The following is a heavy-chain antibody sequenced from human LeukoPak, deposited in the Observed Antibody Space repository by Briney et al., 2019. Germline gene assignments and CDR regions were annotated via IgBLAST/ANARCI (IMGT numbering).Heavy chain of an antibody. D-gene: IGHD3-22*01. CDR3: ARDTRSDYDSSGYVPYYFDY. Sequence: SVKASCKASGGTFSSYAISWVRQAPGQGLEWMGGIIPIFGTANYAQKFQGRVTITTDESTSTAYMELSSLRSEDTAVYYCARDTRSDYDSSGYVPYYFDYWGQGTLVTVSS. J-gene: IGHJ4*02. CDR1: GGTFSSYA. V-gene: IGHV1-69*05. CDR2: IIPIFGTA.